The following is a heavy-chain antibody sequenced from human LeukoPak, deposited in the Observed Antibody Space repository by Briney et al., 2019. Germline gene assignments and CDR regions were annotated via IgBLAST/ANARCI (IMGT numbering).Heavy chain of an antibody. CDR1: GGSINDDY. CDR2: IYYSGST. CDR3: ARRDNSGYYNWFDP. V-gene: IGHV4-59*08. J-gene: IGHJ5*02. Sequence: SETLSLTCAVSGGSINDDYWSWIRQPPGKGLEWIGCIYYSGSTDYNPSLKSRVTISVDTSKNQISLNLSSVTAADTAVYYCARRDNSGYYNWFDPWGQGTLVTVPS. D-gene: IGHD3-22*01.